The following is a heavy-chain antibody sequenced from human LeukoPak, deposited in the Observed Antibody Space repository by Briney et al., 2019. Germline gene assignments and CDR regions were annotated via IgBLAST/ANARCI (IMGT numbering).Heavy chain of an antibody. CDR2: IYSGGST. CDR3: ARAMGSGSYSFDY. Sequence: SGGSLRLSCAASRFTVSSNYMSWVRQAPGKGLEWVSVIYSGGSTNYADSVKGRFTISRDNSKNTLYLQMNSLRAEDTAVYYCARAMGSGSYSFDYWGQGTLVTVSS. V-gene: IGHV3-66*01. CDR1: RFTVSSNY. D-gene: IGHD3-10*01. J-gene: IGHJ4*02.